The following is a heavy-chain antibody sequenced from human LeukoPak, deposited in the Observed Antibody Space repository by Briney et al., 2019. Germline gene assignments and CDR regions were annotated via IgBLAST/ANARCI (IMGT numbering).Heavy chain of an antibody. D-gene: IGHD3-10*01. CDR1: GYTFTTFG. V-gene: IGHV1-3*03. Sequence: ASVKVSCTASGYTFTTFGVTWVRQAPGQRLEWMGLINTGNGNTKYSQEFQGRVTITRDTSASTAYMELSSLRSEDMAVYYCARGARFRFYGSGTFYTSLPFDPWGQGTLVTVSS. CDR3: ARGARFRFYGSGTFYTSLPFDP. CDR2: INTGNGNT. J-gene: IGHJ5*02.